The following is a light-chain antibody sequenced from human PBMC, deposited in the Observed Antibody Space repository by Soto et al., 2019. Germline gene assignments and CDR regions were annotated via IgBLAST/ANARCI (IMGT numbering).Light chain of an antibody. V-gene: IGLV2-14*03. CDR3: SSYTSSSTPMV. J-gene: IGLJ2*01. CDR2: DVS. CDR1: RSDVGGYNS. Sequence: QSALTQPASVSGSPGQSITISCTGTRSDVGGYNSVSWYQNHPGKAPKLMIYDVSNRPSGVSNRFSGSKSGNTASLTISGLQAEDEAYYYCSSYTSSSTPMVFGGGTKLTVL.